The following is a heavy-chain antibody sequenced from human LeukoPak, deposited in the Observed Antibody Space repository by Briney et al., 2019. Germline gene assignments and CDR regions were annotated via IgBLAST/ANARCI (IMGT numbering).Heavy chain of an antibody. CDR1: GFTFRSYG. CDR3: AKDNRGGTYYDFWSGYKTGWFDP. V-gene: IGHV3-30*18. Sequence: GKSLRLSCAASGFTFRSYGIHWVRQAPGKWLEWVAVMSYDGTNEYYADSLKGRFTISRDNSKNSLYLQMNSLRLEDTAVYYCAKDNRGGTYYDFWSGYKTGWFDPWGQGTLVTVSS. CDR2: MSYDGTNE. D-gene: IGHD3-3*01. J-gene: IGHJ5*02.